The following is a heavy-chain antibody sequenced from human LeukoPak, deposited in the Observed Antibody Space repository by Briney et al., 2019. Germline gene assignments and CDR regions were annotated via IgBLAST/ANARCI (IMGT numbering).Heavy chain of an antibody. Sequence: SETLTLTCTVSGVSLSSYYWSWIRQSPGKGLEWIGIMYHGGTTYYNPSLQSRVTMSVDASKNQFSLKLSSVTAADTAIYYCARTVGARNWFAPWGQGTLVTVSS. CDR3: ARTVGARNWFAP. V-gene: IGHV4-59*04. J-gene: IGHJ5*02. CDR2: MYHGGTT. CDR1: GVSLSSYY. D-gene: IGHD1-26*01.